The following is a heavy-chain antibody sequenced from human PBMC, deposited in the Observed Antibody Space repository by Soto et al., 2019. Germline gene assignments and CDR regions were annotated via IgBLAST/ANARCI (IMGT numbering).Heavy chain of an antibody. CDR2: ISGSGGST. CDR3: AKDGEDFWSGYLDY. CDR1: GFTFSSYA. V-gene: IGHV3-23*01. Sequence: EVQLLESGGGLVQPGGSLRLSCAASGFTFSSYAMSWVRQAPGKGLEWVSAISGSGGSTYYADSVKGRFTIPRDNSKNTLYLQMNSLRAEDTAVYYCAKDGEDFWSGYLDYWGQGTLVTVSS. D-gene: IGHD3-3*01. J-gene: IGHJ4*02.